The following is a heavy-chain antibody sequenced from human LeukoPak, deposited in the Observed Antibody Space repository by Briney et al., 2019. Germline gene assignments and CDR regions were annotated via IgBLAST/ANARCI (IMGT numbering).Heavy chain of an antibody. CDR2: ISDSRGT. CDR3: ARDLTLLGYFDY. Sequence: SETLSLTCTVSGVSISSYYWSWIRQSPGKGLEWIGYISDSRGTKYNPSLKSRVTILRDTSKKQFSLKLKSMTAADTAVYYCARDLTLLGYFDYWGQGTLVTVSS. CDR1: GVSISSYY. J-gene: IGHJ4*02. D-gene: IGHD1-26*01. V-gene: IGHV4-59*12.